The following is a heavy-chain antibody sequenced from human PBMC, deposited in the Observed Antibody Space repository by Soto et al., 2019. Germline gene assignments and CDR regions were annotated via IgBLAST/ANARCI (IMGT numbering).Heavy chain of an antibody. D-gene: IGHD3-10*01. V-gene: IGHV3-33*01. J-gene: IGHJ4*02. CDR1: GFTFSSYG. CDR3: ARDLMVRGFGEVYFDY. Sequence: VGSLRLSCAASGFTFSSYGMHWVRQAPGKGLEWVAVIWYDGSNKYYADSVKGRFTISRDNSKNTLYLQMNSLRAEDTAVYYCARDLMVRGFGEVYFDYWGQGTLVTVSS. CDR2: IWYDGSNK.